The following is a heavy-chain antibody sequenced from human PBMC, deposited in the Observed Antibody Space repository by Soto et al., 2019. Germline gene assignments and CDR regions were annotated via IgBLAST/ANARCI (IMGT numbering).Heavy chain of an antibody. V-gene: IGHV4-34*01. J-gene: IGHJ4*02. CDR2: INHSGST. CDR1: GGSFSGYY. D-gene: IGHD3-22*01. CDR3: ARGRAYYDDISVYYSX. Sequence: LSLTCAVYGGSFSGYYWSWIRQPPGKGLEWIVEINHSGSTNYNPSLKNRVTISVDTSKNQFSLKLSSVTAADTALYYGARGRAYYDDISVYYSXWGQGTMVTVSX.